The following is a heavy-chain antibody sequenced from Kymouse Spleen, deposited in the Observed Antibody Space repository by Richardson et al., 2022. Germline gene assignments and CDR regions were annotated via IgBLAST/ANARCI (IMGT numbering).Heavy chain of an antibody. D-gene: IGHD1-7*01. J-gene: IGHJ5*02. V-gene: IGHV4-34*01. CDR3: ARGGGTTYNWFDP. CDR2: INHSGST. Sequence: QVQLQQWGAGLLKPSETLSLTCAVYGGSFSGYYWSWIRQPPGKGLEWIGEINHSGSTNYNPSLKSRVTISVDTSKNQFSLKLSSVTAADTAVYYCARGGGTTYNWFDPWGQGTLVTVSS. CDR1: GGSFSGYY.